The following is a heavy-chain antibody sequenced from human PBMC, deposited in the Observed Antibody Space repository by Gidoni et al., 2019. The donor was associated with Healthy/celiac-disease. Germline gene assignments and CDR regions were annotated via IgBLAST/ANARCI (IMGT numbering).Heavy chain of an antibody. CDR3: AREGFGGGPRGMDV. D-gene: IGHD3-10*01. CDR1: GYTFTSYA. CDR2: INAGNGNT. J-gene: IGHJ6*02. V-gene: IGHV1-3*01. Sequence: ASVKVSCKASGYTFTSYAMHWVRQAPGQRLEWMGWINAGNGNTKYSQKFQGRVTITRDTSASTAYMELSSPRSEDTAVYYCAREGFGGGPRGMDVWGQGTTVTVSS.